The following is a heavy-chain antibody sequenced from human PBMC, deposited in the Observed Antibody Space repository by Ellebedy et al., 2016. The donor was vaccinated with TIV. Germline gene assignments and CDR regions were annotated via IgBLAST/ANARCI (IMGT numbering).Heavy chain of an antibody. CDR1: GFTFSYFA. CDR3: VQDNGGPFDY. CDR2: IISNGFTV. D-gene: IGHD7-27*01. J-gene: IGHJ4*02. Sequence: GESLKISCAASGFTFSYFAMDWVRQAPGKGLEWVSYIISNGFTVYYADSVKGRFTISRDTAKNSLYLQMSSLSDEDTAVYYCVQDNGGPFDYWGQGALVTVSS. V-gene: IGHV3-48*02.